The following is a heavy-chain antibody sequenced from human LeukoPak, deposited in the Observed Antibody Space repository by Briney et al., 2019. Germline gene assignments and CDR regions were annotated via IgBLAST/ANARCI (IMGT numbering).Heavy chain of an antibody. Sequence: GGSLRLSCAASGFTVISNYMSWVRQAPGKGLEWVSVIYSGGSTYYADSVKGRFTISRDNSKNTLYLQMNSLRAEDTAVYYCARQAATRYYYYYMDVWGKGTTVTVSS. CDR3: ARQAATRYYYYYMDV. CDR1: GFTVISNY. D-gene: IGHD2-15*01. V-gene: IGHV3-53*01. CDR2: IYSGGST. J-gene: IGHJ6*03.